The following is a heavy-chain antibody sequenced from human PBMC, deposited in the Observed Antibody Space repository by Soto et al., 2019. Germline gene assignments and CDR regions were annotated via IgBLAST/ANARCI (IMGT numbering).Heavy chain of an antibody. D-gene: IGHD6-19*01. Sequence: PGESLKISCKGSGYRFSSYWIGWVRQMPGKGLEWMGIIYPGDSDTRYSPSFQGQVTISADKSISTAYLQWSSLKASDTAMYYCARHDRYSSGRYGDPYYFYGMDVWGQGTTVTVSS. V-gene: IGHV5-51*01. CDR2: IYPGDSDT. J-gene: IGHJ6*02. CDR3: ARHDRYSSGRYGDPYYFYGMDV. CDR1: GYRFSSYW.